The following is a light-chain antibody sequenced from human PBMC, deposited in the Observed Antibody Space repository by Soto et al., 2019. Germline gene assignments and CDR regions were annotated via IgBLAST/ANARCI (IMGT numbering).Light chain of an antibody. V-gene: IGKV3-11*01. J-gene: IGKJ2*01. CDR3: QQRSNWPPYK. Sequence: EIVLTQSPATLSWSPGEIATLSCMASQSVSSYVAWYQQKPGQAPRLLSYDASNRATGIPARFTGSGSGTDFTLTIRSLEPVDFAVYYCQQRSNWPPYKFGQGPKLEIK. CDR1: QSVSSY. CDR2: DAS.